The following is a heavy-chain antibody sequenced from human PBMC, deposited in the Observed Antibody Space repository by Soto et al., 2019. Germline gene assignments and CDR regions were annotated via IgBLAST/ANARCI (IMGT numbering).Heavy chain of an antibody. D-gene: IGHD3-22*01. V-gene: IGHV1-3*01. CDR3: ARDVMNYYDSSGYYGRFDY. J-gene: IGHJ5*01. CDR1: GYTFTNYG. Sequence: ASVKVSCKSSGYTFTNYGIHWVRQAPGQGLERMGWINAGNGKTKYSQKFQGRVTITRDTSASTAYMELSSLRPEDTAVYYCARDVMNYYDSSGYYGRFDYWGHGTLVTVSS. CDR2: INAGNGKT.